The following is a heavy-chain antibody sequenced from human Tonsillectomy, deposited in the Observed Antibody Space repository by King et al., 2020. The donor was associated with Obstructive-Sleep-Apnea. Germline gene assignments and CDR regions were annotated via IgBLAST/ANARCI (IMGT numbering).Heavy chain of an antibody. J-gene: IGHJ4*02. CDR1: GFNFSSYG. D-gene: IGHD1-14*01. CDR3: AKGVGRK. V-gene: IGHV3-33*03. Sequence: VQLVESGGGVVKPGRSLRLSCGASGFNFSSYGMRWVRQAPGKGLEWVAVIWYDGSNKYYADSVKGRVTISGDESKNTLDMQMNSLRAEDTDVYYCAKGVGRKWGQGTLVTVSS. CDR2: IWYDGSNK.